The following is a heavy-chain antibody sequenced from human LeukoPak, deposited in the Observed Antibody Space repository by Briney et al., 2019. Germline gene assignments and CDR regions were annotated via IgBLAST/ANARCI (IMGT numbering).Heavy chain of an antibody. V-gene: IGHV3-21*04. CDR1: GFTFSIYS. CDR2: ISSSGSYI. D-gene: IGHD1-26*01. CDR3: ARDSYSGSYSDY. Sequence: GGSLRLSCAASGFTFSIYSMNWVRQAPGKGLEWVSSISSSGSYINYADSVKGRFTISRDNAKNSLDLQMNSLRAEDTAVYYCARDSYSGSYSDYWGQGTLVTVSS. J-gene: IGHJ4*02.